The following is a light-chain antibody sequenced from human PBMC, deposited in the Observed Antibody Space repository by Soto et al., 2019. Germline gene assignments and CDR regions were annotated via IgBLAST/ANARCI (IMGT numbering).Light chain of an antibody. CDR1: ESISRDY. V-gene: IGKV3-20*01. J-gene: IGKJ1*01. CDR2: DAS. CDR3: QQYGSSTGT. Sequence: EIVLTHSPCTLSLSPGQSATLSCRASESISRDYLAWYQQRLGQAPRLLIYDASNRATGIPARFSGSGSGTDFTLTISRLEPEDFAVYYCQQYGSSTGTFGQGTKVDIK.